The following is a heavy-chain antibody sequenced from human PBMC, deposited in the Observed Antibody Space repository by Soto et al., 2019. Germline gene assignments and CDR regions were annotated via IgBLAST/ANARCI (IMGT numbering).Heavy chain of an antibody. J-gene: IGHJ6*03. CDR1: GYTFTTSD. Sequence: QVQLVQSGAEVKKPGASVKVSCKASGYTFTTSDINWVRQASGQGLEWMGWMNPNSGRTDYAQKFQGRVTMTRDTSASTAYMELSNLRSEDTAVYYCARLAFITLVRVVLRYHYNYYYIDVWGKGTTVTVSS. V-gene: IGHV1-8*01. D-gene: IGHD3-10*01. CDR2: MNPNSGRT. CDR3: ARLAFITLVRVVLRYHYNYYYIDV.